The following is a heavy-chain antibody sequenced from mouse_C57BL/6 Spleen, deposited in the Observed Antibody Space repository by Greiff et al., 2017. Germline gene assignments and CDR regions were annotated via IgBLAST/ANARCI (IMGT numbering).Heavy chain of an antibody. CDR3: ARGYYGSSYDYFDY. D-gene: IGHD1-1*01. J-gene: IGHJ2*01. Sequence: VKLQQSGPELVKPGASVKIPCKASGYTFTDYNMDWVKQSHGKSLEWIGDINPNNGGTIYNQKFKGKATLPVDQSTSTANRELRSLTSEVTAVYYGARGYYGSSYDYFDYWGQGTTLTVSS. CDR1: GYTFTDYN. CDR2: INPNNGGT. V-gene: IGHV1-18*01.